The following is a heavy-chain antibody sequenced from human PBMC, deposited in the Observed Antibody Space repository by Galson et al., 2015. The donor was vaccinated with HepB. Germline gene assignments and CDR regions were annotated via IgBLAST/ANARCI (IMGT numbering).Heavy chain of an antibody. V-gene: IGHV3-7*01. D-gene: IGHD2-21*02. Sequence: SLRLSCAASGFKFNNYWMNWVRQAPGKGLEWVANIKRDGSEIFYVDSVKGRFTISRDNAKNSLYLQMHSLKAEDTAVYYCVRDPYCGSDCHGPTFYSSYGMDVWGQGTTVTVSS. CDR3: VRDPYCGSDCHGPTFYSSYGMDV. CDR1: GFKFNNYW. CDR2: IKRDGSEI. J-gene: IGHJ6*02.